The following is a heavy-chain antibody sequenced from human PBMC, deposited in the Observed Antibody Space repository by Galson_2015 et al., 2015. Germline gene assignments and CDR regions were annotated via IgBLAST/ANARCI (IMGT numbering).Heavy chain of an antibody. V-gene: IGHV3-74*01. D-gene: IGHD2-15*01. CDR3: VRDRGCSGGSCSLAFDI. CDR1: GFTFSSYW. J-gene: IGHJ3*02. Sequence: SLRLSCAASGFTFSSYWMHWVRQAQGKGLVWVSRINSDGSSISYADSVKGRFTISRDNAKNTLYLQMNSLRAEDTAVYHCVRDRGCSGGSCSLAFDIWGQGTMVTVSS. CDR2: INSDGSSI.